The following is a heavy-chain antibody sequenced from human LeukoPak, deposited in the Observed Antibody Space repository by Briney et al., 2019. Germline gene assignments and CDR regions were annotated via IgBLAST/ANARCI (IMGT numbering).Heavy chain of an antibody. D-gene: IGHD3-10*01. V-gene: IGHV1-2*02. CDR3: ARHVIGPFAFDI. J-gene: IGHJ3*02. CDR1: GYTFTGYY. Sequence: ASVKVSCKASGYTFTGYYMHWVRQAPGQGLEWMGWINPNSGGTNYAQKFQGRVTMTRDTSISTAYMELSRLRSDDTAVYYCARHVIGPFAFDIWDQGTMVTVSS. CDR2: INPNSGGT.